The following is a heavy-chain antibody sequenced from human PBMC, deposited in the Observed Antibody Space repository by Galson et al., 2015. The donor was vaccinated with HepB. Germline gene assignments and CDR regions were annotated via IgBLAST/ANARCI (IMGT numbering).Heavy chain of an antibody. V-gene: IGHV3-15*01. CDR1: GFTFSNAW. D-gene: IGHD6-13*01. CDR2: IKSKTDGGTT. J-gene: IGHJ5*02. CDR3: TRIAAAGPGGGFDP. Sequence: SLRLSCAASGFTFSNAWMSWVRQAPGKGLEWVGRIKSKTDGGTTDYAAPVKGRFTISRDDSKNTLYLQMNSLKTEDTAVYYCTRIAAAGPGGGFDPWGQGTLVTVSS.